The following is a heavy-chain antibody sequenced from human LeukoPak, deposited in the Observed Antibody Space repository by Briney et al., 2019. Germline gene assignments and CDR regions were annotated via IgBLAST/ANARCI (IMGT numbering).Heavy chain of an antibody. J-gene: IGHJ6*03. V-gene: IGHV3-30*01. CDR2: ISYDGSNK. CDR3: ARVGGTSAYYYYYMDV. CDR1: GFTFSSYA. D-gene: IGHD1-1*01. Sequence: GRSLRLSCAASGFTFSSYAMHWVRQAPGKGLEWVAVISYDGSNKYCADSVKGRFTISRDNSKNTLYLQMNSLRAEDTAVYYCARVGGTSAYYYYYMDVWGKGTTVTVSS.